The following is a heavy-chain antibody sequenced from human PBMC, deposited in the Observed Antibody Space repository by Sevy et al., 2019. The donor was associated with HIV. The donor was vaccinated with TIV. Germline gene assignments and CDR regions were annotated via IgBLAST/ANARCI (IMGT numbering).Heavy chain of an antibody. V-gene: IGHV3-74*01. Sequence: GGSLRLSCAASGFTFSSYWMHWVRQAPGKGLVWVSRINSDGSSTSYADSVKGRFTISRDNAKNTLYLQMNGLRAEDTAVYYCATEGYCSSTSCYKAGVWFDPWGQGTLVTVSS. J-gene: IGHJ5*02. D-gene: IGHD2-2*02. CDR3: ATEGYCSSTSCYKAGVWFDP. CDR2: INSDGSST. CDR1: GFTFSSYW.